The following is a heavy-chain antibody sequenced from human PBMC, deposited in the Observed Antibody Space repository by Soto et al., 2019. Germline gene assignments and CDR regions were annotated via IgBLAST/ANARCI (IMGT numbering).Heavy chain of an antibody. J-gene: IGHJ4*02. Sequence: QVQLVQSGAEVKKSGDSVKVSCKASGYTLTSYYMHWVRQAPGQGLAWMGIINPSGGSTSYAQNYQGRITRTRDTSTTTVYMELSSLRSEDTAVYFCARGDYDVLTGHYPLDYWGQGTLVTVSS. CDR2: INPSGGST. CDR3: ARGDYDVLTGHYPLDY. CDR1: GYTLTSYY. D-gene: IGHD3-9*01. V-gene: IGHV1-46*01.